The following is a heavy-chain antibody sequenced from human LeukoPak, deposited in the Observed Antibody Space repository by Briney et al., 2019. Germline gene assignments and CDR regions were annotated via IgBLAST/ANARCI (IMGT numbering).Heavy chain of an antibody. CDR3: ARRSSGHYDSSGNYYYGMDV. CDR2: IYPGDSDT. V-gene: IGHV5-51*01. Sequence: GESLKISCKGSGYSFTNYWIGWVRQMPGKGLEWMGIIYPGDSDTGYSPSFQGQVTISADKSISTAYLQWSSLKASDTAMYYCARRSSGHYDSSGNYYYGMDVWGQGTTVTVSS. CDR1: GYSFTNYW. J-gene: IGHJ6*02. D-gene: IGHD3-22*01.